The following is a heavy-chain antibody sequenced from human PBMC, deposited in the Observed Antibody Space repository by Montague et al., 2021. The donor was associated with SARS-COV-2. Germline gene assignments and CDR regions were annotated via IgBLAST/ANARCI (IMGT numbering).Heavy chain of an antibody. Sequence: SETLSLTCTVSGGSISRYYWNWIRQPPGKGLEWIADIYYSGSTNYNPSXXSRVTISVDTSKNQFSLKLSSVTAADTAVYYCARSRENYNILTGYPYYFDYWGQGTLVTVSS. CDR2: IYYSGST. J-gene: IGHJ4*02. V-gene: IGHV4-59*01. CDR1: GGSISRYY. D-gene: IGHD3-9*01. CDR3: ARSRENYNILTGYPYYFDY.